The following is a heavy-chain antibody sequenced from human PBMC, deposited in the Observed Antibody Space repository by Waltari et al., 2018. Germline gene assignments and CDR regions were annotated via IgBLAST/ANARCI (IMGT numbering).Heavy chain of an antibody. CDR3: ARNKGKTISTRRAFRLDP. D-gene: IGHD1-1*01. V-gene: IGHV1-2*02. J-gene: IGHJ5*02. Sequence: QVQLVQSGAEVKKPGASVKVSCKSSGYSFSDYYINWVRQAPGQGLEWEGECNPSSGATTYAQKCQARVTMTRDRATKTAYMDLRGLTPDDTAVYFCARNKGKTISTRRAFRLDPWGQGTLVSVSS. CDR2: CNPSSGAT. CDR1: GYSFSDYY.